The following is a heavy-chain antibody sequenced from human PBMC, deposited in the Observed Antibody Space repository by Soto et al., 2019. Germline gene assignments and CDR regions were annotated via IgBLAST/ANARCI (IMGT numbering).Heavy chain of an antibody. D-gene: IGHD3-16*01. CDR1: GGSINDSAYY. CDR2: VYHNENT. Sequence: QLHLQESGPGLVRPSETLSLTCTVSGGSINDSAYYWGWIRQPPGKGLEWIGTVYHNENTYYNPSLKSRVTISVDTAKNQFSLNLRSVTAADTAIYFCARRERYYGSPGWFDPWGQGALVTVSS. CDR3: ARRERYYGSPGWFDP. V-gene: IGHV4-39*01. J-gene: IGHJ5*02.